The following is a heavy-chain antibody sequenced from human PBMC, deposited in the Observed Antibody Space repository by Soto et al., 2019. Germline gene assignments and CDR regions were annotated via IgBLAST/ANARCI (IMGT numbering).Heavy chain of an antibody. V-gene: IGHV1-69*12. J-gene: IGHJ4*02. CDR3: ASHYDSSGYYYRGLDY. CDR2: IIPIFGTA. Sequence: QVQLVQSGAEVKKPGSSVKVSCKASGGTFSSYAISCVRQAPGQGLEWMGGIIPIFGTADYAQKFEGRVTITADESTSTGNMELSSLRSEYTAVYYCASHYDSSGYYYRGLDYWGQGTLVTVSS. CDR1: GGTFSSYA. D-gene: IGHD3-22*01.